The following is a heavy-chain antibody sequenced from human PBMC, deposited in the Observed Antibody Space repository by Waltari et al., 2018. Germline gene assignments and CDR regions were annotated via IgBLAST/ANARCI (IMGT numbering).Heavy chain of an antibody. V-gene: IGHV1-46*01. CDR3: ASSGSYKGYYFDY. CDR2: INPSGGST. J-gene: IGHJ4*02. Sequence: QVQLVQSGAEVKKPGASVKVSCKASGYTFTSYYMHWVRQAPGQGLEWMGIINPSGGSTSYAQKFQGRVPMTRDTSTSTVYMVLSSLRSEDTAVYYCASSGSYKGYYFDYWGQGTLVTVSS. CDR1: GYTFTSYY. D-gene: IGHD1-26*01.